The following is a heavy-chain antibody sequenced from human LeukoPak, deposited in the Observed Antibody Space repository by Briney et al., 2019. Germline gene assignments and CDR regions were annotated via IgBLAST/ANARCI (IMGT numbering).Heavy chain of an antibody. CDR2: INAGNGNT. Sequence: ASVKVSCKSSGYTFTSYAMHWVRQAPGQRLEWMGWINAGNGNTKYSQEFQGRVTITRDTSASTAYMELSSLRSEDMAVYYCARELWLNNWFDPWGQGTLVTVSS. V-gene: IGHV1-3*03. CDR3: ARELWLNNWFDP. D-gene: IGHD3-10*01. CDR1: GYTFTSYA. J-gene: IGHJ5*02.